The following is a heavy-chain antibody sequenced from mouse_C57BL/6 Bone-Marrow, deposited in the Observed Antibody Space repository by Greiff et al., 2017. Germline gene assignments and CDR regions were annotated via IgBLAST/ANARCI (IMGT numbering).Heavy chain of an antibody. V-gene: IGHV1-5*01. CDR2: IYPGNSDT. CDR3: TRRDHYYGSYFDY. D-gene: IGHD1-1*01. CDR1: GYTFTSYW. Sequence: EVQLQQSGTVLARPGASVKMSCKTSGYTFTSYWMHWVKQRPGQGLEWIGAIYPGNSDTSYNQKFKGKAKLTAVTSASTAYMGLSSLTNEDSAVYYCTRRDHYYGSYFDYWGQGTTLTVSS. J-gene: IGHJ2*01.